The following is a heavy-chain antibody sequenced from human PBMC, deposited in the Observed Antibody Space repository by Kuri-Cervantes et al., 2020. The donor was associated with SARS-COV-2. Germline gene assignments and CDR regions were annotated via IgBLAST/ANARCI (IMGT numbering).Heavy chain of an antibody. V-gene: IGHV4-30-4*08. CDR3: ARGSAPYYYYMDV. Sequence: SCTVSGGSISSGDYYWSWIRQPPGKGLEWIGYIYYSGSTCYNPSLKSRVTISVDTSKNQFSLKLSSVTAADTAVYYCARGSAPYYYYMDVWGKGTTVTVSS. CDR1: GGSISSGDYY. J-gene: IGHJ6*03. CDR2: IYYSGST.